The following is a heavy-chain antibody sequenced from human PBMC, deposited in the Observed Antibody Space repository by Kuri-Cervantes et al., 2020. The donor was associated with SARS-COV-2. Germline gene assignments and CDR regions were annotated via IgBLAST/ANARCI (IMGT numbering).Heavy chain of an antibody. V-gene: IGHV4-38-2*02. CDR2: INHSGST. CDR3: ARDNPLYGGNPHYYYYYYMDV. CDR1: GYSISSGDYY. Sequence: SQTLSLTCAVSGYSISSGDYYWSWIRQPPGKGLEWIGEINHSGSTNYNPSLKSRVTISVDTSKNQFSLKLSSVTAADTAVYYCARDNPLYGGNPHYYYYYYMDVWGKGTTVTVSS. J-gene: IGHJ6*03. D-gene: IGHD4-23*01.